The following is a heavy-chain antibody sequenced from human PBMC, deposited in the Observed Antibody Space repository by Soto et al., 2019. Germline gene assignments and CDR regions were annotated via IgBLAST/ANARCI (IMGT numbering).Heavy chain of an antibody. J-gene: IGHJ6*02. CDR3: VKDRRSTRRAMDV. V-gene: IGHV3-64D*06. Sequence: GSLILSCSASGFTFSSCAMHWVRQAAGKGLEYASGISSNGAGTYYAESVKDRFTISRDNSRNTLFLQVNSLTGEDTAVYYCVKDRRSTRRAMDVWGQGTTVTVSS. D-gene: IGHD2-2*01. CDR1: GFTFSSCA. CDR2: ISSNGAGT.